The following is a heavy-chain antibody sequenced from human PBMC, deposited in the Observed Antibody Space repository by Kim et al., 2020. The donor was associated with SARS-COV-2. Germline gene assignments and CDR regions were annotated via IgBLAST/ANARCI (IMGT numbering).Heavy chain of an antibody. CDR3: ARDRGLITVVRLPDY. Sequence: ASVKVSCKASGYTFTSYYMHWVRQAPGQGLEWMGIINPSGGSTSYAQKFQGRVTMTRDTSTSTVYMELSSLRSEDTAVYYCARDRGLITVVRLPDYWGQGTLVTVSS. V-gene: IGHV1-46*01. CDR1: GYTFTSYY. CDR2: INPSGGST. D-gene: IGHD6-19*01. J-gene: IGHJ4*02.